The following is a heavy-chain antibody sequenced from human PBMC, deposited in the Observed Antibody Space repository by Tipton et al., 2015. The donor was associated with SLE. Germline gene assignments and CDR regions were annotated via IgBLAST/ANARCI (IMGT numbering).Heavy chain of an antibody. CDR3: ATLPSWIHSMAPGAFDI. V-gene: IGHV1-69-2*01. CDR2: VDPADGET. J-gene: IGHJ3*02. Sequence: QLVQSGAEVKKPGATVKISCKVSGYTFTDYYMHWVQQAPGKRIEWMGLVDPADGETIYAEKFQGRGTITADTSTDMAYMELSSLRSEDTAVYDCATLPSWIHSMAPGAFDIWGQGTMVTVSS. CDR1: GYTFTDYY. D-gene: IGHD5-18*01.